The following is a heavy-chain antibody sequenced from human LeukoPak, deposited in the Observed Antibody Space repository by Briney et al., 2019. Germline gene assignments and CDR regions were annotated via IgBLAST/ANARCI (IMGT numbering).Heavy chain of an antibody. CDR3: AKANYDILTGSRGPLDY. J-gene: IGHJ4*02. Sequence: GGSLRLSCAASGFTFSSYGMHWVRQAPGKGLEWVAVVSYDGSNKYYADSVKGRFTISRDNSKNTLYLQMNSLRAEDTAVYYGAKANYDILTGSRGPLDYWGQGTLVTVSS. CDR1: GFTFSSYG. D-gene: IGHD3-9*01. CDR2: VSYDGSNK. V-gene: IGHV3-30*18.